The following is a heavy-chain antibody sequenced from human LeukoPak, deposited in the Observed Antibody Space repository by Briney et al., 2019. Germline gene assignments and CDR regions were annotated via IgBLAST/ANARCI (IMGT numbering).Heavy chain of an antibody. D-gene: IGHD2-8*02. CDR2: IKQDGSEK. CDR3: ASRYCTGVNCFAASYMCMDV. CDR1: GLTFRYW. Sequence: GGSLRLSCAASGLTFRYWMTGFRQAPGKGLEWVANIKQDGSEKYYVDSVKGRFTISRDNADRSLYLQMTSLRVEDTAVYFCASRYCTGVNCFAASYMCMDVWGKGTTVTVSS. V-gene: IGHV3-7*01. J-gene: IGHJ6*03.